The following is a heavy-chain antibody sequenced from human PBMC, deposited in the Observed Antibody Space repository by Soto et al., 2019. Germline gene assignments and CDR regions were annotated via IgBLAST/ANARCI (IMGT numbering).Heavy chain of an antibody. Sequence: GGSLRLSCAASGFTFSSYSMNWVRQAPGKGLEWVSSISSRSSYIYYADSVKGRFTISRDNAKNSLYLQMNSLRAEDTAVYYCARDERHYDFWSGYYTAYTGSYYYYYMDVWGKGTTVTVSS. J-gene: IGHJ6*03. V-gene: IGHV3-21*01. CDR1: GFTFSSYS. CDR2: ISSRSSYI. D-gene: IGHD3-3*01. CDR3: ARDERHYDFWSGYYTAYTGSYYYYYMDV.